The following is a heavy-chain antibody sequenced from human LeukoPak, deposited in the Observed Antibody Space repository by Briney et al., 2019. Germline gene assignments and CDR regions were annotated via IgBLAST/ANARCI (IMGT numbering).Heavy chain of an antibody. V-gene: IGHV4-39*01. J-gene: IGHJ6*03. CDR1: GGSISSSSYY. Sequence: SSETLSLTCSVSGGSISSSSYYWGWVRQAPGKRLEWIVSVYYSGTTFYNPSLTSRVTISVDTSKNQFSLKLSSVTAADTAVYYCARHGPHKSHYCMDVWGKGTTVTVSS. CDR2: VYYSGTT. CDR3: ARHGPHKSHYCMDV.